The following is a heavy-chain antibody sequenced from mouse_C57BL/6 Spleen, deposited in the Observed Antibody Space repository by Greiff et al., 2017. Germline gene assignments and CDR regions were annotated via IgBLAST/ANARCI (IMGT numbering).Heavy chain of an antibody. Sequence: EVKVVESGGGLVKPGGSLKLSCAASGFTFSDYGMHWVRQAPEKGLEWVAYISSGSSTIYYADTVKGRFTISRDNAKNTLFLQMTSLRSEDTAMYYCAKGARTTPDYWGQGTTLTVSS. V-gene: IGHV5-17*01. CDR1: GFTFSDYG. CDR2: ISSGSSTI. D-gene: IGHD2-12*01. J-gene: IGHJ2*01. CDR3: AKGARTTPDY.